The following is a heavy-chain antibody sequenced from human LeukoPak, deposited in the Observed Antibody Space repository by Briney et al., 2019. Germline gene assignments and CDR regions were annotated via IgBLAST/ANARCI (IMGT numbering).Heavy chain of an antibody. J-gene: IGHJ4*02. CDR1: GFTFSSYS. CDR3: AKLKSHLETLVTYYFDY. CDR2: ISGSGGST. V-gene: IGHV3-23*01. D-gene: IGHD4/OR15-4a*01. Sequence: GGSLRLSCAASGFTFSSYSMNWVRQAPGKGLEWVSAISGSGGSTYYADSVKGRFTISRDNSKNTLYLQMNSLRAEDTAVYYCAKLKSHLETLVTYYFDYWGQGTLVTVSS.